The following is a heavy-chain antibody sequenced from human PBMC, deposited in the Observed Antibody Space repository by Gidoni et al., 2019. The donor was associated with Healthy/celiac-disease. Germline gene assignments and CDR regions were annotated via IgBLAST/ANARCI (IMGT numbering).Heavy chain of an antibody. D-gene: IGHD2-15*01. CDR3: ARQISTWCSGGSCYRGVDP. Sequence: QLQLQESGPGLVKPSETLSLTCTVSGGSLRSSSYSWGWIRQPPGKGLEWIGSIHYSGSTYYNPSLKSRVTISVDTSKNQFSLKLSSVTAADTAVYYCARQISTWCSGGSCYRGVDPWGQGTLVTVSS. CDR2: IHYSGST. CDR1: GGSLRSSSYS. V-gene: IGHV4-39*01. J-gene: IGHJ5*02.